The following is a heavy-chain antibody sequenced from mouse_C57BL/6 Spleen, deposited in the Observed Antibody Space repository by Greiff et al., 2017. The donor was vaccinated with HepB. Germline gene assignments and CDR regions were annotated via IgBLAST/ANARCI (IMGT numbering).Heavy chain of an antibody. Sequence: EVQGVESGGGLVKPGGSLKLSCAASGFTFSDYGMHWVRQAPEKGLEWVAYISSGSSTIYYADTVKGRFTISRDNAKNTLFLQMTSLRSEDTAMYYWASPYYYYAMDYWGQGTSVTVSS. CDR1: GFTFSDYG. J-gene: IGHJ4*01. V-gene: IGHV5-17*01. CDR3: ASPYYYYAMDY. CDR2: ISSGSSTI. D-gene: IGHD2-10*01.